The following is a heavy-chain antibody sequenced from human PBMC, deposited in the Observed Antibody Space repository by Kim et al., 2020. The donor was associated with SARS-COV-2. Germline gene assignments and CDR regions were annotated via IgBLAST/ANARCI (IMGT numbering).Heavy chain of an antibody. J-gene: IGHJ6*02. CDR1: GFTFSDYY. CDR3: ARDPLQYYDFWSGHSYGMDV. CDR2: ISSSGSTI. Sequence: GGSLRLSCAASGFTFSDYYMSWIRQAPGKGLEWVSYISSSGSTIYYADSVKGRFTISRDNAKNSLYLQMNSLRAEDAAVYYCARDPLQYYDFWSGHSYGMDVWGQGTTVTVSS. V-gene: IGHV3-11*01. D-gene: IGHD3-3*01.